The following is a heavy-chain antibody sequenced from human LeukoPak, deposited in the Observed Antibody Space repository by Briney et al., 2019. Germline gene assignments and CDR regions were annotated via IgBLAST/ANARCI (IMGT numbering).Heavy chain of an antibody. CDR1: GGSISSYY. D-gene: IGHD5-18*01. CDR2: IYYSGST. V-gene: IGHV4-59*01. CDR3: ARTSWIQLCCRPYYYDYMDV. J-gene: IGHJ6*03. Sequence: SETLSLTCTVSGGSISSYYWSWVRQPPGKGLEWLGYIYYSGSTNYNPSLKSRVTISVDTSKNQFSLKLTSLTPADTPVYSCARTSWIQLCCRPYYYDYMDVWGKGTTVTVSS.